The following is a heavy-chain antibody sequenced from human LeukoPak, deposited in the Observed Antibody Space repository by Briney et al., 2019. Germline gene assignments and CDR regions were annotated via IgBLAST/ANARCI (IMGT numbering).Heavy chain of an antibody. V-gene: IGHV4-59*08. CDR2: IYHSGST. CDR1: GGSISSYY. D-gene: IGHD6-13*01. Sequence: SETLSLTCTVSGGSISSYYWSWIRQPPGKGLEWIGYIYHSGSTNYNPSLKSRVTISVDTSKNQFSLKLSSVTAADTAVYYCARGYSTIYVSDYWGQGTLVTVSS. CDR3: ARGYSTIYVSDY. J-gene: IGHJ4*02.